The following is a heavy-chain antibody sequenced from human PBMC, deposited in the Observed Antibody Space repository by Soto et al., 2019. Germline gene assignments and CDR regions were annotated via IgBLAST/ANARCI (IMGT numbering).Heavy chain of an antibody. CDR1: GGFISSGDYY. J-gene: IGHJ4*02. D-gene: IGHD6-19*01. V-gene: IGHV4-30-4*01. CDR2: IYYSGST. Sequence: PSETLSLTCTVSGGFISSGDYYWSWIRQPPGKGLEWIGYIYYSGSTYYNPSLKSRVTISVDTSKNQFSLKLSSVTAADTAVYYCARVLIGGAGAAGIVDYWGQGTLVTVSS. CDR3: ARVLIGGAGAAGIVDY.